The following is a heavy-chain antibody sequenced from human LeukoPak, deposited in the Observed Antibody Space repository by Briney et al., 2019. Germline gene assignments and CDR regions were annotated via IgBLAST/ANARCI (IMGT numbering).Heavy chain of an antibody. Sequence: GGSLRLSCVVSGFIFSDYGFHWVRQAPGKGLEWVAVTRFDGSIKQYADSVKGRFTISRDDSKNTLYLQMNFLKSEDTAVYYCARWGGTRQYYFDYWGQGTLVTVSS. CDR3: ARWGGTRQYYFDY. V-gene: IGHV3-33*01. J-gene: IGHJ4*02. CDR2: TRFDGSIK. CDR1: GFIFSDYG. D-gene: IGHD1/OR15-1a*01.